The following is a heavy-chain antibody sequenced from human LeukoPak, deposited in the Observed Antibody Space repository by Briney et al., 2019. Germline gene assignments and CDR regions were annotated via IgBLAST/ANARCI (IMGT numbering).Heavy chain of an antibody. CDR1: GHSISSGYY. D-gene: IGHD3-22*01. Sequence: TSETLSLTCAVSGHSISSGYYWVWIRQPPGRGLEWIGSIYYSGSTYYNTSLNSRVSISLDTSKNQFSLRLSSVTAADTALYYCASAYDISGYYYYMDVWGKGTTVTVSS. V-gene: IGHV4-38-2*01. CDR3: ASAYDISGYYYYMDV. J-gene: IGHJ6*03. CDR2: IYYSGST.